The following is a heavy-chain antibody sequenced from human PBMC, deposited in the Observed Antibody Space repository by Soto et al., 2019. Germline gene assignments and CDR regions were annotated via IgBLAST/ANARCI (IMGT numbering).Heavy chain of an antibody. CDR1: GFTFSNYA. Sequence: GGSLRLSCVASGFTFSNYAMDWVRQAPGKGLEWVSSVSKSDYTYYSDSVKGRFTISRDNAKNSVSLQMNTLRAEDTAVYYCAREDSIIIPAVSDFWGQGTLVTVSS. V-gene: IGHV3-21*01. J-gene: IGHJ4*02. CDR2: VSKSDYT. D-gene: IGHD2-2*01. CDR3: AREDSIIIPAVSDF.